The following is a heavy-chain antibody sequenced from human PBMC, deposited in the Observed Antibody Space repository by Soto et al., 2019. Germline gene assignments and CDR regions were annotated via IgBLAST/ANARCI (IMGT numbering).Heavy chain of an antibody. V-gene: IGHV1-69*18. CDR2: IIPAFGTT. Sequence: QVQLVQSGAELKKPGSSVKVSCKASGDTFSGYPINWVRQAPGEGRELVGRIIPAFGTTNDAQRFEGRVTFTADESTNTAYMEWRGLLSEDTAVYYCARDGGFGELKYWGPGTLVTVSS. CDR1: GDTFSGYP. J-gene: IGHJ4*02. D-gene: IGHD3-10*01. CDR3: ARDGGFGELKY.